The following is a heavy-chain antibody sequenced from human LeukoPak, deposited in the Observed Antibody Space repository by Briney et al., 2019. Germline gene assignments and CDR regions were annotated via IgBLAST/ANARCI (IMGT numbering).Heavy chain of an antibody. J-gene: IGHJ4*02. CDR1: GGTFSSYA. Sequence: SVKVSCKASGGTFSSYAISWVRQAPGQGLEWMGGIIPIFGTANYAQKFQGRVTITTDESTSTAYMELSSLRSEGTAVYYCARTMVRGVIVGFDYWGQGTLVTVSS. D-gene: IGHD3-10*01. V-gene: IGHV1-69*05. CDR2: IIPIFGTA. CDR3: ARTMVRGVIVGFDY.